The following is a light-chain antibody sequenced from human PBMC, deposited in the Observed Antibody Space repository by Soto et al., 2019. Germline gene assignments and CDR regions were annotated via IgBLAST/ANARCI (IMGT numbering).Light chain of an antibody. CDR1: SSDVGGYNY. Sequence: QSALTQPRSVSGSPGQSVTISCTGTSSDVGGYNYVSWYQRHPDKAPKLMIYDVTKRPSGVPDRFSGSKSGNTASLTISGLQAEDEADYYCCSYAGRYALNGVFGGGTKLTVL. J-gene: IGLJ3*02. CDR3: CSYAGRYALNGV. CDR2: DVT. V-gene: IGLV2-11*01.